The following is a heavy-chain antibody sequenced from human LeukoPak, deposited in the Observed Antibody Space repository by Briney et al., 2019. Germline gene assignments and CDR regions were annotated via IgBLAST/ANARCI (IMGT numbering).Heavy chain of an antibody. CDR1: GFTVSSNY. Sequence: PGGSLRLSCAASGFTVSSNYMTWVRQAPGKGPEWVSVIYSGGRTYYTDSVKGRFTVSRDISKNTLYLQMNNLRAEDTAVYYCAKENSSGWYGYFDYWGQGTLVTVSS. D-gene: IGHD6-19*01. V-gene: IGHV3-66*01. CDR2: IYSGGRT. CDR3: AKENSSGWYGYFDY. J-gene: IGHJ4*02.